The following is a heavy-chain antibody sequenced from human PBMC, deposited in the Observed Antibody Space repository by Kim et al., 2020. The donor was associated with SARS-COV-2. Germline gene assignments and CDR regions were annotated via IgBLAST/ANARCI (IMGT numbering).Heavy chain of an antibody. CDR2: ISAYNGNT. J-gene: IGHJ6*02. CDR1: GYTFTSYG. D-gene: IGHD2-2*01. Sequence: ASVKVSCKASGYTFTSYGISWVRQAPGQGLEWMGWISAYNGNTNYAQKLQGRVTMTTDTSTSTAYMELRSLRSDDTAVYYCAREGERGPAATSPHYYYYYGMDVWGHGTTVPVSS. V-gene: IGHV1-18*01. CDR3: AREGERGPAATSPHYYYYYGMDV.